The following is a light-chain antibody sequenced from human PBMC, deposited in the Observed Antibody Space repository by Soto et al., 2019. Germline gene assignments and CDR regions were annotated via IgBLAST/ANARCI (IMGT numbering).Light chain of an antibody. V-gene: IGKV1-8*01. Sequence: AIRMTQSPSSLSASTGDRVTITCRASQGISSYLAWYQQKPGKAPKLLIYAASTLQSGVPSRFSGSGSGTDFTLTLSCLQSQYYATYYCQQYYSYPRTFGQGTKVEIK. J-gene: IGKJ1*01. CDR3: QQYYSYPRT. CDR2: AAS. CDR1: QGISSY.